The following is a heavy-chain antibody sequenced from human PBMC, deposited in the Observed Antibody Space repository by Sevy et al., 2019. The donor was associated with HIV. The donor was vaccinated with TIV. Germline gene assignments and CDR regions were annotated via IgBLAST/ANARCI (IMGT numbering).Heavy chain of an antibody. V-gene: IGHV3-33*01. CDR3: ARENIAVAGIGYYFDH. Sequence: GGSLRLSCVASGFTFSTYGMHWVRQAPGKGLEWVAVIWYDGSNKEYVDSVKGRFTISRDNSKDTLYLQMNSLRAEDTAVYYRARENIAVAGIGYYFDHWGQGTLVTVSS. J-gene: IGHJ4*02. D-gene: IGHD6-19*01. CDR1: GFTFSTYG. CDR2: IWYDGSNK.